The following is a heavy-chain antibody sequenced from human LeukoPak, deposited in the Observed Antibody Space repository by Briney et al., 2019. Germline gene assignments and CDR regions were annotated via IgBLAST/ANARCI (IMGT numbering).Heavy chain of an antibody. CDR2: FDPEDGET. CDR1: GYTLTELS. D-gene: IGHD2/OR15-2a*01. Sequence: ASVNVSCKVSGYTLTELSMHWVRQAPGKGLEWMGGFDPEDGETIYAQKFQGRVTMTEDTSTDTAYMEQSSLRSEDTAVYYCATPFRRAGLAFDIWGQGTMVTVSS. CDR3: ATPFRRAGLAFDI. J-gene: IGHJ3*02. V-gene: IGHV1-24*01.